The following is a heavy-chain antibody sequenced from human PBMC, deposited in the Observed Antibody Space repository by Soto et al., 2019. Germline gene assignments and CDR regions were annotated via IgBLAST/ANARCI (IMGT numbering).Heavy chain of an antibody. Sequence: EVQLLESGGGLVQPGGSLRLSCAASGFTFSSYAMSWVRQAPGKGLEWVSAISGSGGSTYYADSVKGRFTISRDNSKNTLDLQMNSLSAEDTAVYYCAKDIAAQGWFDPWGQGTLVTVSS. J-gene: IGHJ5*02. CDR1: GFTFSSYA. CDR3: AKDIAAQGWFDP. V-gene: IGHV3-23*01. CDR2: ISGSGGST. D-gene: IGHD6-6*01.